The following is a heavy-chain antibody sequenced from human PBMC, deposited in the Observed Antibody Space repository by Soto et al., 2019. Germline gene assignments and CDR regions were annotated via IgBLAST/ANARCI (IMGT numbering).Heavy chain of an antibody. Sequence: ASVKVSCKASGYTFTGYYMHWVRQAPGQGLEWMGWINPNSGGTNCAQKFQGWVTMTRDTSISTAYMELSRLRSDDTAVYYCARGKRVPADLQHWGQGTLVTVSS. D-gene: IGHD2-2*01. CDR1: GYTFTGYY. V-gene: IGHV1-2*04. J-gene: IGHJ1*01. CDR3: ARGKRVPADLQH. CDR2: INPNSGGT.